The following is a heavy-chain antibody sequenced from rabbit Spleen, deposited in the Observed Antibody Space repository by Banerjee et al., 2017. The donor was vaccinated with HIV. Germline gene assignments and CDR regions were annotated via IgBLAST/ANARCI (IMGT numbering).Heavy chain of an antibody. CDR3: ARDLVGVIGWNFYL. V-gene: IGHV1S45*01. J-gene: IGHJ4*01. Sequence: QEQLVESGGGLVQPEGSLTLTCKASGFSFGDRDVMCWVRQAPGKGLEWIACINAATAKPVYATWAKGRFTISRTSSTTVTLRMTSLTAADTAIYFCARDLVGVIGWNFYLWGQGTLVTVS. CDR1: GFSFGDRDV. D-gene: IGHD1-1*01. CDR2: INAATAKP.